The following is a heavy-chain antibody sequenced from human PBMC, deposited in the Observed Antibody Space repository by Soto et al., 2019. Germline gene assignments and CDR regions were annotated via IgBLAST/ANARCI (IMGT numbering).Heavy chain of an antibody. CDR2: ISGSGSNT. J-gene: IGHJ4*02. CDR3: ARDPSHSYYTLFYYFDY. CDR1: GFTFSTYA. Sequence: EVQLLESGGGLVQPGGSLRLFCAASGFTFSTYAMSWVRQAPGKGLEWVSAISGSGSNTYYTDSVKGRFTISRDDSKSTLYLQMNSLRAEDTAVYYCARDPSHSYYTLFYYFDYWGQGTLVTVSS. V-gene: IGHV3-23*01. D-gene: IGHD1-26*01.